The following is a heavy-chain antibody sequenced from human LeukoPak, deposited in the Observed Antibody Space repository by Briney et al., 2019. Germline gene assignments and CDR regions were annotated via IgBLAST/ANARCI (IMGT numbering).Heavy chain of an antibody. V-gene: IGHV3-23*01. CDR2: ISGSGGST. Sequence: GGSLRLSCAASGFTFSSYAMSWVRQAPGKGLEWVSAISGSGGSTYYADSVKGRFTISRDNSKNTLYLQMNSLRAEDTAVYYCAKDRWATTMVRAVDYWGQGTLVTVSS. J-gene: IGHJ4*02. CDR1: GFTFSSYA. CDR3: AKDRWATTMVRAVDY. D-gene: IGHD3-10*01.